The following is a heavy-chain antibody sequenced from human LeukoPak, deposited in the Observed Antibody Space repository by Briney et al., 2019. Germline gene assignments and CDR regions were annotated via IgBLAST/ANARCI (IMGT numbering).Heavy chain of an antibody. CDR2: IYYSGST. CDR3: ATSKTEYYYDSSGAFDY. D-gene: IGHD3-22*01. CDR1: GGSISSYY. Sequence: SETLSLTCTVSGGSISSYYWSWIRQPPGKGLEWIGYIYYSGSTNYNPSLKSRVTTSVDMSKNQFSLKLSSVTAADTAVYYCATSKTEYYYDSSGAFDYWGQGTLVTVSS. J-gene: IGHJ4*02. V-gene: IGHV4-59*08.